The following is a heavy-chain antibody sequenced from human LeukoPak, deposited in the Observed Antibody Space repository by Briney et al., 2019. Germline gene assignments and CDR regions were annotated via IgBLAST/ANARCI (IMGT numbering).Heavy chain of an antibody. J-gene: IGHJ4*02. CDR3: ARGVQTSGHNNSYGYVSLTYYFDY. Sequence: SETLSLTCTVSGGSISSSSYSWSWLRQPPGKGLEWIGEINHSGSTNYNPSLKSRVTISVDTSKNQFSLKLSSVTAADTAVYYCARGVQTSGHNNSYGYVSLTYYFDYWGQGTLVTVSS. D-gene: IGHD5-18*01. V-gene: IGHV4-39*07. CDR2: INHSGST. CDR1: GGSISSSSYS.